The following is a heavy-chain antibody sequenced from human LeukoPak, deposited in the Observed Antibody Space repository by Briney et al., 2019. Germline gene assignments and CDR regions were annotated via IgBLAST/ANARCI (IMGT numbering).Heavy chain of an antibody. CDR2: IPTNGGAA. CDR3: VRGLYYDSSGYFPY. CDR1: GFTFSSYA. Sequence: PGGSLRLSCSASGFTFSSYAIHWVRQAPGRGLEYVSGIPTNGGAADYADSVKGRFTIYRDTSKNTLYLHLSSLRAEDMAVYYCVRGLYYDSSGYFPYWGQGTLVTVSS. J-gene: IGHJ4*02. V-gene: IGHV3-64D*09. D-gene: IGHD3-22*01.